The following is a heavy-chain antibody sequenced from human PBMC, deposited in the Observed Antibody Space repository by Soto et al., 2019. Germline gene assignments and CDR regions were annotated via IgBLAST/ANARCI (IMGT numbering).Heavy chain of an antibody. J-gene: IGHJ4*02. D-gene: IGHD6-13*01. CDR3: ARGQIDAAAEPPYYFDY. Sequence: QLQLQESGSGLVKPSQTLSLTCAVSGGSISSGGYSWSWIRQPPGKGLEWIGYIYHSGSTYYNPSLKSRVTISVDRSKNQFSQKPSSVNAADKAVEYCARGQIDAAAEPPYYFDYGGEDTLVTLSS. V-gene: IGHV4-30-2*01. CDR2: IYHSGST. CDR1: GGSISSGGYS.